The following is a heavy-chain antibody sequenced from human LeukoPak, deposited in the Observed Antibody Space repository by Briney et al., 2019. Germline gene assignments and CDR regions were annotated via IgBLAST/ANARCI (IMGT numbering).Heavy chain of an antibody. CDR2: INTYNGNT. V-gene: IGHV1-18*01. Sequence: ASVKVSCKASGYTFTNYGITWMRQAPGQGLEWMGWINTYNGNTNYAQKLQGRVTITTDTSTSTAYMELRSLRSEDTAVYYCARLPEISDYDFWSGYTIAREYNWFDPWGQGTLVTVSS. CDR3: ARLPEISDYDFWSGYTIAREYNWFDP. CDR1: GYTFTNYG. J-gene: IGHJ5*02. D-gene: IGHD3-3*01.